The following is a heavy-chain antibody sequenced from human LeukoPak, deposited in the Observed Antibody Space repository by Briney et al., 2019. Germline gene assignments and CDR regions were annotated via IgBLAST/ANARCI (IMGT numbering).Heavy chain of an antibody. J-gene: IGHJ4*02. Sequence: ASVTVSCKASGYTFRGYYIHWVRQAPGQGLEWMGWINPNNGATNYAQKFQGGVTMTRDTSITTFYMEVSSLTSDDTAVFYCARYNWNDVVSALDSWGQGTLVTVSS. CDR3: ARYNWNDVVSALDS. V-gene: IGHV1-2*02. CDR2: INPNNGAT. D-gene: IGHD1-1*01. CDR1: GYTFRGYY.